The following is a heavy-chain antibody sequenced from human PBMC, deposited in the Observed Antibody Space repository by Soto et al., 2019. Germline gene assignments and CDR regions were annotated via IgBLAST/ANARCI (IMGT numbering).Heavy chain of an antibody. CDR3: ARRSYYDSSGYAFDI. D-gene: IGHD3-22*01. Sequence: TSETLSLTCTVSGGSISSGDYYWSWIRQPPGKGLEWIGYIYYSGSTYYNPSLKSRVTISVDTSKNQFSLKLSSVTAADTAVYYCARRSYYDSSGYAFDIWGQGTMVTVSS. J-gene: IGHJ3*02. CDR1: GGSISSGDYY. V-gene: IGHV4-30-4*01. CDR2: IYYSGST.